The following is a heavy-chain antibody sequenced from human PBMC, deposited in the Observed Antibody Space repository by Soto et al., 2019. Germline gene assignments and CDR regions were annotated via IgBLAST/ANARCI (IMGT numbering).Heavy chain of an antibody. CDR2: ISSSSSTI. CDR1: GFTFSSYS. V-gene: IGHV3-48*01. Sequence: GGSLRLSCAASGFTFSSYSMNWVRQAPGKGLEWVSYISSSSSTIYYADSVKGRFTISRDNAKNSLYLQMNSLRAEDTAVYYCARESYQLLPDIWGQGTMVTVSS. J-gene: IGHJ3*02. D-gene: IGHD2-2*01. CDR3: ARESYQLLPDI.